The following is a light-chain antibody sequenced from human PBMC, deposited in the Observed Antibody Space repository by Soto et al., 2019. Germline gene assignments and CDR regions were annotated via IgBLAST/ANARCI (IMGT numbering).Light chain of an antibody. CDR1: SSDVGSYNL. CDR3: CSYARGTTYI. J-gene: IGLJ1*01. Sequence: ALTKPASVSGSPGQSITISCTGTSSDVGSYNLVSWYQQHPGKVPQLMIYEGSKRPSGVSNRLSGSKSGNTASLTISGLQAEDEADYYCCSYARGTTYIFGTATKVTVL. CDR2: EGS. V-gene: IGLV2-23*01.